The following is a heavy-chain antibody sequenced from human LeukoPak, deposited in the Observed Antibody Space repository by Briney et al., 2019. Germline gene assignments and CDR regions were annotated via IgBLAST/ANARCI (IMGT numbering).Heavy chain of an antibody. J-gene: IGHJ4*02. D-gene: IGHD5-18*01. CDR3: ARGRGYSYGYADY. CDR1: GYTFTSYA. V-gene: IGHV1-8*02. Sequence: ASVKVSCKASGYTFTSYAMHWVRQAPGQGLEWMGWMNPNSGNTGYAEKFQGRVTMTRNISIRTAYMELSTLRSDDTAVYYCARGRGYSYGYADYWGQGTLVTVSS. CDR2: MNPNSGNT.